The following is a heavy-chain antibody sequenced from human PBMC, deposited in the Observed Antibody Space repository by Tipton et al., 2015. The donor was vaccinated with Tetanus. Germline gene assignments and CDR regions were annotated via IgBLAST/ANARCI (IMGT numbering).Heavy chain of an antibody. J-gene: IGHJ6*02. Sequence: SLRLSCAASGFTFSDYYMSWIRQAPGKGLEWVSYISSSGSSIYYADSVKGRFTISRDNAKSSLFLQMNSLRAEDTAVYYCARVKNYYDSTGRPSHSYYYYGMDVWGQGTTVTVSS. D-gene: IGHD3-22*01. CDR1: GFTFSDYY. CDR3: ARVKNYYDSTGRPSHSYYYYGMDV. CDR2: ISSSGSSI. V-gene: IGHV3-11*01.